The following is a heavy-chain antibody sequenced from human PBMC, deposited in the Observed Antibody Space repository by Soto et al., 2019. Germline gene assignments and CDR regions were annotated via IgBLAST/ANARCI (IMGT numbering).Heavy chain of an antibody. CDR3: AKLKGPLMGVLPTLYLDY. CDR2: ITASGGTK. J-gene: IGHJ4*02. Sequence: EVQLLESGGGLVQPGGSLSLSCAASGFTFTSYAMNWVRRVPGKGLEWVSGITASGGTKFYADSVKGRFTISRDSSKNTVFLQMNSLRVEDTGVYYCAKLKGPLMGVLPTLYLDYWGQGTLVTVSA. CDR1: GFTFTSYA. D-gene: IGHD3-10*01. V-gene: IGHV3-23*01.